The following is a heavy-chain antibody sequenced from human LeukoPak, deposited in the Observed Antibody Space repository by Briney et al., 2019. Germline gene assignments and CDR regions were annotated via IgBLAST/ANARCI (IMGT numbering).Heavy chain of an antibody. Sequence: GRSLRLSCAASGFTFSSYAMHWVRQAPGKGLEWVAVISYDGSNKYYADSVKGRFTISRDNSKNTLYLQMNSLRAEDTAVYYCARALPRIAAAATYFDYWGQGTLVTVSS. V-gene: IGHV3-30-3*01. CDR1: GFTFSSYA. J-gene: IGHJ4*02. D-gene: IGHD6-25*01. CDR3: ARALPRIAAAATYFDY. CDR2: ISYDGSNK.